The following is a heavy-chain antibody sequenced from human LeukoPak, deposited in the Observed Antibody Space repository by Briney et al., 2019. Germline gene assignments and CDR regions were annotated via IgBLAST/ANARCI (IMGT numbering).Heavy chain of an antibody. Sequence: PGGSLRLSCAASGFIFSNYVMNWVRQAPGKGLEWVSAIGGGGAATYYADSVRGRFTISRDNSNNTLFLHMNSLRAEDTAVYYCAKSRGQYGDYLFYYYGMDVWGQGTTVTVSS. CDR1: GFIFSNYV. D-gene: IGHD4-17*01. CDR2: IGGGGAAT. V-gene: IGHV3-23*01. J-gene: IGHJ6*02. CDR3: AKSRGQYGDYLFYYYGMDV.